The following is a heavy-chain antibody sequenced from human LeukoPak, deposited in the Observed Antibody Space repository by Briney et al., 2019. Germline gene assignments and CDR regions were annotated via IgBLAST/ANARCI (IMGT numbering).Heavy chain of an antibody. CDR1: GGSISSGGYY. Sequence: PSQTLSLTCTVSGGSISSGGYYWSWIRQHPGKGLGWIGYIYYSGSTYYNPSLKSRVTISVDTSKNQFSLKLSSVTAADTAVYYCARGGSSGPSVYWGQGTLVTVSS. CDR2: IYYSGST. D-gene: IGHD6-6*01. V-gene: IGHV4-31*03. J-gene: IGHJ4*02. CDR3: ARGGSSGPSVY.